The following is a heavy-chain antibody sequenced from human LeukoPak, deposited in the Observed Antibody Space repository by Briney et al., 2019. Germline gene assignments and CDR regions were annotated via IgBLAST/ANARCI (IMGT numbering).Heavy chain of an antibody. Sequence: SETLSLTCAVSGGSISSSNWWSWVRPPPGKGLEWIGEIYHSGSTNYNPSLKSRVTISVDKSKNQFSLKLSSVTAADTAVYYCARVSRRDGYNYRFDYWGQGTLVTVSS. CDR2: IYHSGST. J-gene: IGHJ4*02. CDR3: ARVSRRDGYNYRFDY. CDR1: GGSISSSNW. D-gene: IGHD5-24*01. V-gene: IGHV4-4*02.